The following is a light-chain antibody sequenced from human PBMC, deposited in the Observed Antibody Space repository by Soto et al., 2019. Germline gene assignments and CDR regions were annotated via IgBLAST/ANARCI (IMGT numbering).Light chain of an antibody. CDR1: SSDVGSYNL. J-gene: IGLJ2*01. V-gene: IGLV2-23*02. CDR3: CSYAGSSTFVV. CDR2: EDT. Sequence: QSVLTQPASVSGSPGQSITISCTGISSDVGSYNLVSWYQQHPGKAPKLMIYEDTKRPSGVSNRFSGSKSGNTASLTISGLQAEDEADYYCCSYAGSSTFVVFGGGTKLTVL.